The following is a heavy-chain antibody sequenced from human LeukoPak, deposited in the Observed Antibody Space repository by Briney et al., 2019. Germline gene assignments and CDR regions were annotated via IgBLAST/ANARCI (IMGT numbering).Heavy chain of an antibody. CDR2: IYYSGSP. CDR1: GGSISSSSYY. J-gene: IGHJ6*03. Sequence: SETLSLTCTVSGGSISSSSYYWGWIRQPPGKGLEWIGSIYYSGSPYYNPSLQSRVTISVDTSKNQFSLKLSSVTAADTAVYYCARQRADYFYHYMDVWGKGTTVIVSS. V-gene: IGHV4-39*01. CDR3: ARQRADYFYHYMDV.